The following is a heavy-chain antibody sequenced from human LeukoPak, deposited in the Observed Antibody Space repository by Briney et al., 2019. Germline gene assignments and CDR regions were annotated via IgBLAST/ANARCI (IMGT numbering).Heavy chain of an antibody. J-gene: IGHJ4*02. CDR2: INPNSGGT. CDR3: ARHYYDYVWGSYGIDY. CDR1: GYTFTGYY. V-gene: IGHV1-2*02. Sequence: GASVKVSCKASGYTFTGYYMHWVRQAPGQGLEWMGWINPNSGGTNYAQKFQGRVTMTRDKSISTAYLQWSSLKASDTAMYYCARHYYDYVWGSYGIDYWGQGTLATVSS. D-gene: IGHD3-16*01.